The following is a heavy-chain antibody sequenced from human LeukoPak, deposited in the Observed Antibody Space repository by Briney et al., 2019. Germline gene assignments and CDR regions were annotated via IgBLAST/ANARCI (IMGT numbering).Heavy chain of an antibody. J-gene: IGHJ4*02. Sequence: GGSLRLSCSASGFTFSSFAMHWVRQAPGKGLEYVSSIIISGGSTYYADSVKGRFTISRDNSKNTLYLQMSSLRADDTAVYYCVKDRGSGSYSPVHFDYWGQGGPLSVSS. CDR2: IIISGGST. CDR3: VKDRGSGSYSPVHFDY. CDR1: GFTFSSFA. V-gene: IGHV3-64D*06. D-gene: IGHD3-10*01.